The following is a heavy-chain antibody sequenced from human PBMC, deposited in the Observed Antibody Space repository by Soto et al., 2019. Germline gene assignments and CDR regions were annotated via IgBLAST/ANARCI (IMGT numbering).Heavy chain of an antibody. CDR3: ARGVGGNPVYFDN. CDR2: ISPDDSET. CDR1: GYTFPSYW. Sequence: PGESLKISCKGSGYTFPSYWVGWVRQMPGKGLEWMGIISPDDSETRYSPSFQGQVSISVDKSISTAYLQWNSLKASDTAIYYCARGVGGNPVYFDNWGQGTLVTVSS. D-gene: IGHD3-10*01. J-gene: IGHJ4*02. V-gene: IGHV5-51*01.